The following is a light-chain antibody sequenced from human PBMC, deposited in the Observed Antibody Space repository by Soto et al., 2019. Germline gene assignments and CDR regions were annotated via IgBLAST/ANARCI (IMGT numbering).Light chain of an antibody. Sequence: IVMTQSPATLSVSPGERATPSCRASQGISSNLAWYQQKLGQAPRLLIYRASTRATGIPARFSGSGSGTEFTLTISSLQSEDFALYYCHQYENWPQTFGQGTKVDIK. CDR1: QGISSN. V-gene: IGKV3-15*01. CDR3: HQYENWPQT. CDR2: RAS. J-gene: IGKJ1*01.